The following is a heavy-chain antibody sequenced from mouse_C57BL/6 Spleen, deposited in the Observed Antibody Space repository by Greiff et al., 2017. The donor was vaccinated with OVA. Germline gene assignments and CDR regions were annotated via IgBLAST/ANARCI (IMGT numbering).Heavy chain of an antibody. CDR3: AGYYYNGDVEVLDY. V-gene: IGHV1-82*01. D-gene: IGHD1-1*02. Sequence: QVQLQQSGPELVKPGASVKISCKASGYAFSSSWMNWVKQRPGKGLEWIGRIYPGDGDTNYNGKFKGKATLTADKSSSTAYMQLSSLTSEDSAVYFCAGYYYNGDVEVLDYWGKGTTLTVAS. CDR2: IYPGDGDT. CDR1: GYAFSSSW. J-gene: IGHJ2*01.